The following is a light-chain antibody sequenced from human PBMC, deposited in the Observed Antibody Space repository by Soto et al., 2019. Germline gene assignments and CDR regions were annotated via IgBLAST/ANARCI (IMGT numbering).Light chain of an antibody. CDR1: NSNIGAGYA. Sequence: QAVLTQPPSVSGAPGQRVTISCTGTNSNIGAGYAVHWYQQFPGTAPKLLIYGNSNRPSGVPDRFSGSKSGTSASLAINGLQAEDEAHYYCQSYDNSLSGSWVFGGGTKLTVL. CDR2: GNS. V-gene: IGLV1-40*01. CDR3: QSYDNSLSGSWV. J-gene: IGLJ3*02.